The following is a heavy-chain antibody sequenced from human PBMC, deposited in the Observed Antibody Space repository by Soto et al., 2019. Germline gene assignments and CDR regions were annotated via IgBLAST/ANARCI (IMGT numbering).Heavy chain of an antibody. CDR2: IIPILGIA. D-gene: IGHD6-13*01. CDR1: GGTFSSYT. Sequence: SVKVSCKASGGTFSSYTISWVRQAPGQGLEWMGRIIPILGIANYAQKFQGRVTITADKSTSTAYMELSSLRSEDTAVYYCANSVATSSWYIYHMDVWGKGTTVTVSS. V-gene: IGHV1-69*02. J-gene: IGHJ6*03. CDR3: ANSVATSSWYIYHMDV.